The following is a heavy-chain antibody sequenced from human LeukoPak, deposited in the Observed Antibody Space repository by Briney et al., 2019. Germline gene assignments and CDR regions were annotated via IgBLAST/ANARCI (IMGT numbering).Heavy chain of an antibody. V-gene: IGHV1-2*02. Sequence: ASVRLSCTASGYTFTAYYVHWVRQAPGQGPEWMASIDTKNSGTGYAQKLQGRVNITRDTSSNTAYMQLNCLRSDDTAVYYCATGETGSSWWDELHHWGQGTLVTVS. CDR1: GYTFTAYY. D-gene: IGHD6-13*01. CDR2: IDTKNSGT. CDR3: ATGETGSSWWDELHH. J-gene: IGHJ1*01.